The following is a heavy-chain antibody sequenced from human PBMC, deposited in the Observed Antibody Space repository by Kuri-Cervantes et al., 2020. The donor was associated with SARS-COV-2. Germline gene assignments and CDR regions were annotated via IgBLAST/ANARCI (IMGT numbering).Heavy chain of an antibody. J-gene: IGHJ6*02. D-gene: IGHD6-6*01. CDR1: GFTFSGHW. CDR2: INPDGSYT. Sequence: GGSLRLSCAASGFTFSGHWIHWVRQAPGKGLVWVSRINPDGSYTNNADSVKGRFTLSRDNAKNMLFLQMNSLRAEDTAVYYCARFSYSSSNEGIYHYYGMDVWGQGTTVTVSS. V-gene: IGHV3-74*01. CDR3: ARFSYSSSNEGIYHYYGMDV.